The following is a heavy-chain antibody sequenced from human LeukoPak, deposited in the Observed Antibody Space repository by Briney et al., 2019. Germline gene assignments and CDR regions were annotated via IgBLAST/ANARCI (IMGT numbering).Heavy chain of an antibody. J-gene: IGHJ4*02. V-gene: IGHV3-23*01. Sequence: GGSLRLSCAASGFTFSSYAMSWVRQAPGKGLEWVSGISGSGDNTYYADSVKGRFTISRDNSKNMLYLQMNSLRAEDTAVYYCAKDRSLIAAERLFDYWGQGTLVTVSS. CDR2: ISGSGDNT. CDR1: GFTFSSYA. D-gene: IGHD6-13*01. CDR3: AKDRSLIAAERLFDY.